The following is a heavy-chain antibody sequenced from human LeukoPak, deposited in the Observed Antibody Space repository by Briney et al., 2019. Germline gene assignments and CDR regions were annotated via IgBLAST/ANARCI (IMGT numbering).Heavy chain of an antibody. J-gene: IGHJ4*02. Sequence: NPGGSLRLSCTASGFTLSSYEMSWIRQAPGKGLEWVSSIDYSGGETHYADSVKGRFTISRDSSKNTLFLQMNRLRPEDAAVYYCAKAPVTTCRGAFCYPFDYWGLGTLVTVSS. CDR1: GFTLSSYE. V-gene: IGHV3-23*01. CDR3: AKAPVTTCRGAFCYPFDY. D-gene: IGHD2-15*01. CDR2: IDYSGGET.